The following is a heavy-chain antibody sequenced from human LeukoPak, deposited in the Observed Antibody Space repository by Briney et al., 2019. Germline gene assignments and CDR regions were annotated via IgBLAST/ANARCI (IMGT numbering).Heavy chain of an antibody. J-gene: IGHJ4*02. CDR3: ASSYYYVFDY. CDR1: GGSISSGNW. V-gene: IGHV4-4*02. D-gene: IGHD3-10*02. Sequence: PSGTLSLTCAVSGGSISSGNWWHWVRQPPGRGLERIGEIFHSGSTNYNPSLKSRVSISVDKSKNQLSLKLSSVTAADTAVYYCASSYYYVFDYWGQGTLVTVSS. CDR2: IFHSGST.